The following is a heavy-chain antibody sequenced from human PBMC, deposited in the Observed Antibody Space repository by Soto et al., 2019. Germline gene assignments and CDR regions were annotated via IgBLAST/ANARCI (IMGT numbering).Heavy chain of an antibody. CDR2: INAGNGNT. CDR3: ARDQDSRSWYGHYYYYGMDV. J-gene: IGHJ6*02. Sequence: ASVKVSCKASGYTFTSYAMHWVRQAPGQRLEWMGWINAGNGNTKYSQKFQGRVTITRDTSASTAYMGLSSLRSEDTAVYYCARDQDSRSWYGHYYYYGMDVWGQGTKVTFSS. CDR1: GYTFTSYA. V-gene: IGHV1-3*01. D-gene: IGHD6-13*01.